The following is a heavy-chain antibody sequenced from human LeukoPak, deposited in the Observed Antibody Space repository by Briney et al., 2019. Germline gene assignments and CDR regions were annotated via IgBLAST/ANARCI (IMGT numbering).Heavy chain of an antibody. CDR1: GFTFSSYS. CDR3: ASPIVGATTIDY. V-gene: IGHV3-21*01. CDR2: ISSSSSYI. J-gene: IGHJ4*02. Sequence: AVSLRLSCAASGFTFSSYSMNWVGQGPGKGLEWVSSISSSSSYIYYADSVRGRFTISRDNAKNSLYLQMNSLRAEDTAVYYCASPIVGATTIDYWGQGTLVTVSS. D-gene: IGHD1-26*01.